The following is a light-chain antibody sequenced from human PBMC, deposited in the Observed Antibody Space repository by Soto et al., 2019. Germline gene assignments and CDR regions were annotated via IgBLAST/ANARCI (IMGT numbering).Light chain of an antibody. V-gene: IGKV3-20*01. CDR3: QQYGSSPRK. Sequence: EIVLTQSPGTLSLSPGDRATLSCRASQSLSRSSLAWYQQKPGRAPRLLIYGASSRATGIPDRFSGSGSGTDFTLTISRLEPEDFAVYYCQQYGSSPRKFGQGTKVEIK. J-gene: IGKJ1*01. CDR2: GAS. CDR1: QSLSRSS.